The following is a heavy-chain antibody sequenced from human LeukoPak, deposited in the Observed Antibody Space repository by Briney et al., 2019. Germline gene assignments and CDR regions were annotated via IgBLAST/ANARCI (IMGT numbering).Heavy chain of an antibody. CDR1: GDSISRFY. V-gene: IGHV4-59*08. J-gene: IGHJ5*02. D-gene: IGHD3-9*01. Sequence: SETLSLICTVSGDSISRFYWSWIRLPPGKGLEWIGYVSSSGSTKYNPSLKSPVTISLDTSKNQVSLKLTSVTAADTAVYYCARRIYFDSTFDLWGQGTLVTVSS. CDR2: VSSSGST. CDR3: ARRIYFDSTFDL.